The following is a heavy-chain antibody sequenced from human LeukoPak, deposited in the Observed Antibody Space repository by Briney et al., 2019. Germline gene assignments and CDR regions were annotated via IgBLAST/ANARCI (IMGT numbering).Heavy chain of an antibody. CDR3: AREGATTTVVVFDY. D-gene: IGHD4-23*01. CDR1: GYSISSAYY. Sequence: SETLSLTCAVSGYSISSAYYWGWIRQPPGRGLEWIGYIYYSGSTYYNPSLKSRVTISVDTSKNQFSLKLSSVTAADTAVYYCAREGATTTVVVFDYWGQGTLVTVSS. CDR2: IYYSGST. V-gene: IGHV4-30-4*08. J-gene: IGHJ4*02.